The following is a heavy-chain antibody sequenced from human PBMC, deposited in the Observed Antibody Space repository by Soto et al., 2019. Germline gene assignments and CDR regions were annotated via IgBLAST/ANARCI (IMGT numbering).Heavy chain of an antibody. CDR3: TRGRYYPPYYFDY. CDR2: IRSTPYGGTT. J-gene: IGHJ4*02. Sequence: PGGSXRLSCTASGFAFRDYAMSWLRQAPGKGLEWVGFIRSTPYGGTTDYAASVKGRFTISRDDSKNIAYLQMNSLKTEDTAEYYCTRGRYYPPYYFDYWGQGTLVTVS. CDR1: GFAFRDYA. D-gene: IGHD3-22*01. V-gene: IGHV3-49*03.